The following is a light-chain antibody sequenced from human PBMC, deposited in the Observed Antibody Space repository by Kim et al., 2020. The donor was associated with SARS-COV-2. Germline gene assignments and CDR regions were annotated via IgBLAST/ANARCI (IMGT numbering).Light chain of an antibody. J-gene: IGKJ1*01. Sequence: PGERATLSCRARQSVSSSYLAWYQQKTGQAPRLLIYGASSRATGIPDRFSGSGSGTDFTLTISRLEPEEFAVYYCQQYGSSPPVTFGQGTKVDIK. CDR3: QQYGSSPPVT. CDR2: GAS. V-gene: IGKV3-20*01. CDR1: QSVSSSY.